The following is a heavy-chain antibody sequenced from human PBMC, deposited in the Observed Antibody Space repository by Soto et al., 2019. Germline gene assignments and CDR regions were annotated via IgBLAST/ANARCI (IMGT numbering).Heavy chain of an antibody. Sequence: PSETLSLTCSVSGGTINSGDYFWSWIRQPPGKRLESIGSIFYTGSTYYSPPLKSRASMSMDTSKYLFSLRLRSLTAADTAVYFCARVKATLYRHYYFDYWGQGTPVTVSS. V-gene: IGHV4-30-4*01. CDR2: IFYTGST. CDR3: ARVKATLYRHYYFDY. D-gene: IGHD5-12*01. CDR1: GGTINSGDYF. J-gene: IGHJ4*02.